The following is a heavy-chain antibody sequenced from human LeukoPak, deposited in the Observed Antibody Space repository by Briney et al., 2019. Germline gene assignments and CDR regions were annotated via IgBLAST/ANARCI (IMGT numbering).Heavy chain of an antibody. D-gene: IGHD4-11*01. CDR1: RFTFSNYW. V-gene: IGHV3-7*01. Sequence: PGGSLRLSCVASRFTFSNYWMSWVRQAPGKGLGWVANINQDGSKKRYADSMKGRFTISRDNAKESLYLQLNSLRAEDTAVYYCAKDLRYTNYGPTYYYSGMDFWGPGTTVTVSS. J-gene: IGHJ6*02. CDR3: AKDLRYTNYGPTYYYSGMDF. CDR2: INQDGSKK.